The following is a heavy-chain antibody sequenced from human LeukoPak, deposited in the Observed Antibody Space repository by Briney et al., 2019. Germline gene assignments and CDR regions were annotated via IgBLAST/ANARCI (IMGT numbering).Heavy chain of an antibody. CDR3: ANPQSRGYDYLDY. Sequence: PGGSLRLSCAASGFTFSDYYMSWIRQAPGKGLEWVAVISIDGSEKYYADSVKGRFTISRDNSKNTLYLQMNSLRGDDTAVYYCANPQSRGYDYLDYWGQGTLVTVSS. J-gene: IGHJ4*02. CDR1: GFTFSDYY. V-gene: IGHV3-30*18. CDR2: ISIDGSEK. D-gene: IGHD5-12*01.